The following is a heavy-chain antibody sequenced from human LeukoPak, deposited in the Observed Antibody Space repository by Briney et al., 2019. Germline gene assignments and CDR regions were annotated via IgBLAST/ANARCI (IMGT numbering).Heavy chain of an antibody. CDR1: GGTFSSYA. CDR2: IIPILGIA. Sequence: SVKVSCKASGGTFSSYAISWVRQAPGQGLEWMGRIIPILGIANYAQKFQGRVTITTDESTSTAYMELSSLRSEDTAVYYRARATPIQLWPYYYYMDVWGKGTTVTVSS. D-gene: IGHD5-18*01. J-gene: IGHJ6*03. V-gene: IGHV1-69*04. CDR3: ARATPIQLWPYYYYMDV.